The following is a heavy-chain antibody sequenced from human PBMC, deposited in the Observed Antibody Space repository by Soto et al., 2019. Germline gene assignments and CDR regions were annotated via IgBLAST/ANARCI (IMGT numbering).Heavy chain of an antibody. CDR1: GFTFSSYS. V-gene: IGHV3-21*01. D-gene: IGHD6-19*01. Sequence: EVQLVESGGGLVKPGGSLRLSCAASGFTFSSYSMNWVRQAPGKGLEWVSSISSSSSYIYYADSVKGRFTISRDNAKNSLYLQMNSLRAEDTAVYYCAVDQRVKGQLLPLDAFDIWGQGTMVTVSS. CDR2: ISSSSSYI. J-gene: IGHJ3*02. CDR3: AVDQRVKGQLLPLDAFDI.